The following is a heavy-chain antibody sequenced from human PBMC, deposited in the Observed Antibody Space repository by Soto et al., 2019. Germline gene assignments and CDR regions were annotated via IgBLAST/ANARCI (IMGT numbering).Heavy chain of an antibody. Sequence: QVQLVQSGAEVKKPGASVKVSCKASGYTFTSYDINWVRQATGQGLEWMGWMNPNSGNTGYAQKFXGXAXMXXNTSISTAYMELSSLRSEDTAVYYCARETTEYFDYWGQGTLVTVSS. CDR3: ARETTEYFDY. D-gene: IGHD1-1*01. CDR1: GYTFTSYD. V-gene: IGHV1-8*01. CDR2: MNPNSGNT. J-gene: IGHJ4*02.